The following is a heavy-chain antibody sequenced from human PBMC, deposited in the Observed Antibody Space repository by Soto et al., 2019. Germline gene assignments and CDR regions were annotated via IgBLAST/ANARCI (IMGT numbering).Heavy chain of an antibody. CDR1: GFTFSSYA. D-gene: IGHD1-1*01. CDR2: ISASGGST. V-gene: IGHV3-23*01. Sequence: EVQLLESGGGLVQPGGSLRLSCAASGFTFSSYAMSWVRQAPGKGLEWVSGISASGGSTYYADSVKGRFTISRDNSKNTLYLQMNSLRAEDTAVYYCAKTSRLFQGSQRPDAFDFWGQGTMVTVSS. CDR3: AKTSRLFQGSQRPDAFDF. J-gene: IGHJ3*01.